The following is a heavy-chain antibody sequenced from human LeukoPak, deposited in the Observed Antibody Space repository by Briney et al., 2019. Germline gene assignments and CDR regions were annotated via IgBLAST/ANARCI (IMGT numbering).Heavy chain of an antibody. CDR1: GFTFRSYA. V-gene: IGHV3-33*08. D-gene: IGHD2-15*01. J-gene: IGHJ4*02. Sequence: GGSLRLSCAASGFTFRSYAMSWVRQAPGKGLGWVAVIWHDGKHKFYADSVKGRFTISRDNSKNTLYLQMNSLRAEDTAVYYCARDRGSDDPIDYWGQGTPVTVSS. CDR2: IWHDGKHK. CDR3: ARDRGSDDPIDY.